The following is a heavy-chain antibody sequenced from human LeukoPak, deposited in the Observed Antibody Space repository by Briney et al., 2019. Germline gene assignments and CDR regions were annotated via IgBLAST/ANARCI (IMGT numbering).Heavy chain of an antibody. D-gene: IGHD2-21*02. CDR3: ARDTVWTAMRGRFDY. CDR2: IKQDGSER. V-gene: IGHV3-7*01. Sequence: GGSLRLSCAASGFTFSNYWMSWVRQAPGKGLEWVANIKQDGSERYYVDSVKGRFTISRDNAKNSLYLQMNSLRAEDTAVYYCARDTVWTAMRGRFDYWGQGTLVTVSS. J-gene: IGHJ4*02. CDR1: GFTFSNYW.